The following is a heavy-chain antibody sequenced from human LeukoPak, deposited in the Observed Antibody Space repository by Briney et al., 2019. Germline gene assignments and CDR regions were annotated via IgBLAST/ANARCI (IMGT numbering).Heavy chain of an antibody. D-gene: IGHD4-17*01. CDR2: IYPGDSDT. CDR3: ATSPGYGDYFGWFDP. V-gene: IGHV5-51*01. CDR1: GYSFTSYW. Sequence: GESLKISCKGSGYSFTSYWIAWVRQMPGKGLEWMGIIYPGDSDTRYSPSFQGQVTISVDKSISTAYLQWSSLKASDTAMYYCATSPGYGDYFGWFDPWGQGTLVTVSS. J-gene: IGHJ5*02.